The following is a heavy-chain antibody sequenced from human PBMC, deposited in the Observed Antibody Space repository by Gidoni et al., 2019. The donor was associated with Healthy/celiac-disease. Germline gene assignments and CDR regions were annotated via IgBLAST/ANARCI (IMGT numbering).Heavy chain of an antibody. Sequence: QVQLQESGPGLVKTSGTLSLTCAVTGGSISSSNWWSWVRQPPGEGLEWIGEIYHSGSTHYHPSLKSRVTISVHKSKNQFSLKLSSVTAADTAVYYCARVAAGGFDYWGQGTLVTVSS. CDR3: ARVAAGGFDY. CDR1: GGSISSSNW. J-gene: IGHJ4*02. CDR2: IYHSGST. V-gene: IGHV4-4*02. D-gene: IGHD6-13*01.